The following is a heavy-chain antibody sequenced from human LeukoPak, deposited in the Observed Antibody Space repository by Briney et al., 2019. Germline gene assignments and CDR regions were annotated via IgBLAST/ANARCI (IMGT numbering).Heavy chain of an antibody. V-gene: IGHV1-69*13. J-gene: IGHJ6*03. CDR2: IIPVLSTA. D-gene: IGHD3-10*01. Sequence: ASVKVSCKASGDTFSRYAISWVRQAPGQGLEWMGGIIPVLSTANYAQKFQDRVTITADESTSTTYMELSSLRSEDTAVYYCARAGAYGSGSSYYCYYMDVWGKGTTVTVPS. CDR3: ARAGAYGSGSSYYCYYMDV. CDR1: GDTFSRYA.